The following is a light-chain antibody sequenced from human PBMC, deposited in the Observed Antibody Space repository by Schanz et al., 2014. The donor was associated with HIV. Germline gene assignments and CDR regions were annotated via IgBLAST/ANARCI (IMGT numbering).Light chain of an antibody. Sequence: DIQMTQSPSTLSASIGDRITITCRARQSISEWLAWYQQKPGQAPNLLISEASTLESGVRSRFSGTGSGTEFALTISSLQPDDFATYYCQQYTLYSPTFGHGTTLEV. V-gene: IGKV1-5*03. J-gene: IGKJ2*01. CDR2: EAS. CDR3: QQYTLYSPT. CDR1: QSISEW.